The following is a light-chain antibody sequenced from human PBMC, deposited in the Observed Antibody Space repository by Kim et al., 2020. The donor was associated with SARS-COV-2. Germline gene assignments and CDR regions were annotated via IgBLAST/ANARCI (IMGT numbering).Light chain of an antibody. CDR3: QVWDSSSDHWV. J-gene: IGLJ3*02. V-gene: IGLV3-21*04. CDR2: YDS. Sequence: DPGKTARITCGGNNIGSKGVHWYQEKPGQAPVLVIYYDSDRPSGIPERFSGSNSGNTATLTISRVEAGDEADYYCQVWDSSSDHWVFGGGTQLTVL. CDR1: NIGSKG.